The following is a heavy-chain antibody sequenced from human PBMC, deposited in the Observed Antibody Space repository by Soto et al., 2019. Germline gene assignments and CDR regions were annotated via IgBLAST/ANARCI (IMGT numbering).Heavy chain of an antibody. Sequence: GGSLRLSCVASGFTFNSFALNWVRQAPGRGLEWVSGISGSGGNTYYAGSVKGRFTISRENPKKTAFLQMNSLRAEDTAVYYCAKSDGFYDYHYGVDVWGQGTTVTVSS. D-gene: IGHD2-2*03. CDR2: ISGSGGNT. CDR1: GFTFNSFA. J-gene: IGHJ6*02. V-gene: IGHV3-23*01. CDR3: AKSDGFYDYHYGVDV.